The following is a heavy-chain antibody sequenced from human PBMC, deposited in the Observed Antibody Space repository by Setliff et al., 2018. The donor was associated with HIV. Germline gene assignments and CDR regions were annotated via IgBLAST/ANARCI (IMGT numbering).Heavy chain of an antibody. J-gene: IGHJ4*02. Sequence: TLSLTCTVSGGSISSGNYYWSWIRQPAGKGLEWIGRLYISGSTNYNPSLKSRVTISVDASKKQFSLNLSSVTAADTAVYYCARSLRYFDWSLHYWGQGMLVTVSS. D-gene: IGHD3-9*01. CDR3: ARSLRYFDWSLHY. CDR1: GGSISSGNYY. V-gene: IGHV4-61*02. CDR2: LYISGST.